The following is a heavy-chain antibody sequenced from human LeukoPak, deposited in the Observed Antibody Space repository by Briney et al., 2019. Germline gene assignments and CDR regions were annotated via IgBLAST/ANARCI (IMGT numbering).Heavy chain of an antibody. CDR3: ARGQAPGYSYGGDAFDI. D-gene: IGHD5-18*01. CDR2: IDHTGIT. V-gene: IGHV4-59*12. CDR1: DDSITIYY. J-gene: IGHJ3*02. Sequence: PSETLSLTCTVSDDSITIYYWSWIRQPPGKGLEWIGYIDHTGITNYNPSLNSRVTISRDTSKNQFSLKLSSVTAADTAVYYCARGQAPGYSYGGDAFDIWGQGTMVTVSS.